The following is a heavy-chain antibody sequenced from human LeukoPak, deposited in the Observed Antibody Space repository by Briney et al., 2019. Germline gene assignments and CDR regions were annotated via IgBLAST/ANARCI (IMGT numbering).Heavy chain of an antibody. CDR2: INPNSGGT. CDR1: GYTFTNYA. Sequence: ASVKVSCKASGYTFTNYAVNWVRQAPGQGLEWMGWINPNSGGTNSAQKFQGRVTMTRDTSISTAYMVLSRLRSDDTAVYYCARGIMATNWIYYYYNYMDVWGKGTTVTVSS. CDR3: ARGIMATNWIYYYYNYMDV. D-gene: IGHD5-12*01. J-gene: IGHJ6*03. V-gene: IGHV1-2*02.